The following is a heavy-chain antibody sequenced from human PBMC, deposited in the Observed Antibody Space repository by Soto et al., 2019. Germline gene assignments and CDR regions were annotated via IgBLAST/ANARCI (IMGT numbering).Heavy chain of an antibody. D-gene: IGHD6-13*01. CDR1: GGTFSSYT. Sequence: QVQLVQSGAEVKKPGSSVKVSCKASGGTFSSYTISWVRQAPGQGLEWMGRIIPILGIANYAQKFQGRVTITADKSTSTAYMELSSLRSEDTAVYYCARDRASSSPSAYYYYGMDVWGQGTTVTVSS. CDR3: ARDRASSSPSAYYYYGMDV. J-gene: IGHJ6*02. CDR2: IIPILGIA. V-gene: IGHV1-69*08.